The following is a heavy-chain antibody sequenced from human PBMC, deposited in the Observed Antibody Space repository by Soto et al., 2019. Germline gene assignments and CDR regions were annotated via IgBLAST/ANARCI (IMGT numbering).Heavy chain of an antibody. CDR2: IYHSGST. CDR1: GGSISSSNW. J-gene: IGHJ6*02. Sequence: SETLSLTCTVSGGSISSSNWWSWVRQPPGKGLEWIGEIYHSGSTNYNPSLKSRVTISVDKSKNQFSLKLSSVTAADTAVYYCARGDLPRYYYYYGMDVWGQGTTVTVSS. V-gene: IGHV4-4*02. CDR3: ARGDLPRYYYYYGMDV.